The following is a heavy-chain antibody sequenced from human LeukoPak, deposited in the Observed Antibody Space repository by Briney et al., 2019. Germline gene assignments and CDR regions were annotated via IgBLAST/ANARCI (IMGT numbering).Heavy chain of an antibody. CDR2: ISSSSSYI. J-gene: IGHJ6*03. CDR1: GFTFSTYS. V-gene: IGHV3-21*01. Sequence: GGSLRLSCAASGFTFSTYSMNWVRQAPGKGLEWVSSISSSSSYIYYADSVKGRFTISRDNAKNSLYLQMNSPRAEDTAVYYCAGYGGSYPYYMDVWGKGTTVTISS. CDR3: AGYGGSYPYYMDV. D-gene: IGHD1-26*01.